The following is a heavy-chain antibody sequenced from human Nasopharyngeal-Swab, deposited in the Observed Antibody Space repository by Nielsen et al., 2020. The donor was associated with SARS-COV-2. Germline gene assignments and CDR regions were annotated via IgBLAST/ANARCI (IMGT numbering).Heavy chain of an antibody. Sequence: WVRQAPGQGLEWMGIISPTGSVTMYAQNFQGRVTMTRDTSVSTVYMELSSLRSEDTAVYYCARKQMWEYYFDYWGQGTLVTVSS. J-gene: IGHJ4*02. V-gene: IGHV1-46*01. CDR3: ARKQMWEYYFDY. CDR2: ISPTGSVT. D-gene: IGHD1-26*01.